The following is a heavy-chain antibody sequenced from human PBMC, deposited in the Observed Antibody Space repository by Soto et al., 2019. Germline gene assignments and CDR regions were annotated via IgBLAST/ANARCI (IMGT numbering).Heavy chain of an antibody. D-gene: IGHD2-15*01. CDR3: AKTMGDCSGGTCYGAYSMDV. Sequence: EVQLLESGGGLVQPGESLRLSCAASGFTFTTYAMFWVRQAPGKGLEWVSGVSASGGSTYAAASVKGRFTISRDNSKNTVHLQMNSLRADDTAVYYCAKTMGDCSGGTCYGAYSMDVWGQGITVTVSS. CDR1: GFTFTTYA. CDR2: VSASGGST. J-gene: IGHJ6*02. V-gene: IGHV3-23*01.